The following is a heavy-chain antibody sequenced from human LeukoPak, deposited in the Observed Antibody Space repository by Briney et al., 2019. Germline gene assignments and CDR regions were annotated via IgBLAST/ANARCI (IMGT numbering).Heavy chain of an antibody. D-gene: IGHD3-22*01. J-gene: IGHJ4*02. CDR1: GFTFRSYA. V-gene: IGHV3-23*01. CDR2: ISGSGGST. CDR3: ASYDSSGYYHYFDY. Sequence: GGSLRLSCAASGFTFRSYAMSWVRQAPGKGLEWVSAISGSGGSTYYADSVKGRFTISRDNSKNTLYLQMNSLRAEDTAVYYCASYDSSGYYHYFDYWGQGTLVTVFS.